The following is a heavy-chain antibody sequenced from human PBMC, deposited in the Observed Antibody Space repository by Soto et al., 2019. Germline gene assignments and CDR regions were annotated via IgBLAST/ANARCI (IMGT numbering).Heavy chain of an antibody. D-gene: IGHD3-22*01. J-gene: IGHJ3*02. CDR3: AKDRARYYYDSSDPSAFDI. V-gene: IGHV3-30-3*01. CDR2: ISYDGSNK. Sequence: GGSLRLSCAASGFTFSSYAMHWVRQAPGKGLEWVAVISYDGSNKYYADSVKGRFTISRDNSKNTLYLQMNSLRAEDTAVYYCAKDRARYYYDSSDPSAFDIWGQGTMVTVSS. CDR1: GFTFSSYA.